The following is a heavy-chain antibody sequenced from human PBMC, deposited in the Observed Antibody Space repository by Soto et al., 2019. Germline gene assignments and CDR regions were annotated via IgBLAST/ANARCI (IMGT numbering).Heavy chain of an antibody. J-gene: IGHJ6*03. CDR3: ARGKSVVFYYYYYMDV. CDR2: INSDGSST. V-gene: IGHV3-74*01. D-gene: IGHD2-15*01. Sequence: GALRLSCAASGFTFSSYWMHWVRQAPGKGLVWVSRINSDGSSTSYADSVKGRFTISRDNAKNTLYLQMNSLRAEDTAVYYCARGKSVVFYYYYYMDVWGKGTTVTVSS. CDR1: GFTFSSYW.